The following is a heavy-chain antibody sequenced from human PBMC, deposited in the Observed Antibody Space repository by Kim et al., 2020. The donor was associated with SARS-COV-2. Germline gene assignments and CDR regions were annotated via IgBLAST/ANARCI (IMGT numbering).Heavy chain of an antibody. CDR1: GYTFTGYY. J-gene: IGHJ6*02. Sequence: ASVKVSCKASGYTFTGYYRHWVRQAPGQGLEGMGWINPNSGVTNYAQKFQGRVTMTRDTSISTAYMELSRLRSDVTAVYYCARETNSSPYYYYGMDVWGQGTTVTVSS. CDR2: INPNSGVT. V-gene: IGHV1-2*02. D-gene: IGHD6-19*01. CDR3: ARETNSSPYYYYGMDV.